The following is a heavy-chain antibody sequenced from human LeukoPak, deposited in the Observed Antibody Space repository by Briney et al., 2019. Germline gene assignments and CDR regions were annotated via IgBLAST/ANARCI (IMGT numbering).Heavy chain of an antibody. V-gene: IGHV3-48*02. D-gene: IGHD3-16*01. J-gene: IGHJ6*02. CDR3: ARDLGGSKGGLDV. CDR2: ISRDSAAK. Sequence: GGSLRLSCAASGFTFNDFGMNWDRQAPGKGLDWVSYISRDSAAKRYADSVKGRFTISRDKAKNSLYLQMNSLKDEDTAVYFCARDLGGSKGGLDVWGQGTTVTVSS. CDR1: GFTFNDFG.